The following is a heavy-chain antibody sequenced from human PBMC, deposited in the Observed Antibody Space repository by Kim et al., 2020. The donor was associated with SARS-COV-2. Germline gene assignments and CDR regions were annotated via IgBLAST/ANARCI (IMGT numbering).Heavy chain of an antibody. D-gene: IGHD6-13*01. CDR2: IKGNGGST. J-gene: IGHJ4*02. V-gene: IGHV3-64D*06. Sequence: GGSLRLSCSASGFSFSAYNMHWVRQAPGKGLEYVSGIKGNGGSTYYADSVKGRFTISRDNSKNTLSLQMSSLRAEDTAVYYCRAGGKVLDYWGQGTLVTVSS. CDR3: RAGGKVLDY. CDR1: GFSFSAYN.